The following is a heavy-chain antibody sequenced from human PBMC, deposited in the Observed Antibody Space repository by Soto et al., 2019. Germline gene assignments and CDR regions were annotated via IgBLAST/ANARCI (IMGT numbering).Heavy chain of an antibody. CDR2: ISSNSASI. V-gene: IGHV3-21*01. D-gene: IGHD6-13*01. CDR1: CFTFRSLT. Sequence: GGSLSLSCAASCFTFRSLTMNWVRQAAGKGLEWVSTISSNSASIYYTDALRGRITISRDNAKNSLHLQMNSLRAEDTAVYYCTRDASRDSSARGWFDPWGPGTLVTVSS. J-gene: IGHJ5*02. CDR3: TRDASRDSSARGWFDP.